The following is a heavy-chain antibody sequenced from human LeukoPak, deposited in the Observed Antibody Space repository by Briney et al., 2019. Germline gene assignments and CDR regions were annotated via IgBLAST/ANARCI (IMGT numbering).Heavy chain of an antibody. CDR1: GFTVSTNF. CDR2: IYSGGST. Sequence: GGSLRLSCVVSGFTVSTNFMSWVRQAPGERLEWVSVIYSGGSTYYADSVKGRFTISRDNSKNTLYLQMNSLRAEDTAVYYCARTRVDTTTFDYFDYWGQGTLVTLSS. D-gene: IGHD4-11*01. CDR3: ARTRVDTTTFDYFDY. V-gene: IGHV3-53*01. J-gene: IGHJ4*02.